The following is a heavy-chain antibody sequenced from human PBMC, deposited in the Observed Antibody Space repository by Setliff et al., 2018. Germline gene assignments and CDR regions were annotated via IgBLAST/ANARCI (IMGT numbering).Heavy chain of an antibody. J-gene: IGHJ6*03. CDR2: IYYTGIT. Sequence: PSETLSLTCTVSGDSINSYPYYWGWIRQPPGKGLEWIGNIYYTGITYYNPSLKSRVTISVDTSKNHFSLKLTSVTAADTAAYYCARMSGFLYIDVWGKGTTVTVSS. V-gene: IGHV4-39*07. D-gene: IGHD3-3*01. CDR3: ARMSGFLYIDV. CDR1: GDSINSYPYY.